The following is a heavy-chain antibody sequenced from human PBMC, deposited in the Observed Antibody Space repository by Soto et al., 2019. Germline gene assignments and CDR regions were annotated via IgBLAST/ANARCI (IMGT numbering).Heavy chain of an antibody. CDR1: GGTFSSYA. CDR2: IIPIFGTA. CDR3: ASCSSSWAPFDY. Sequence: SVKVSCKASGGTFSSYAISWVRQAPGQGLEWMGGIIPIFGTANYAQKFQGRVTITADESTSTAYMELSSLRSEDTAVYYCASCSSSWAPFDYWGQGTLVTVSS. D-gene: IGHD6-13*01. J-gene: IGHJ4*02. V-gene: IGHV1-69*13.